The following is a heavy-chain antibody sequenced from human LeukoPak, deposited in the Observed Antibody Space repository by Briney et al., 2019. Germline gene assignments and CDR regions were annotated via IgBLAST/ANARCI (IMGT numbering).Heavy chain of an antibody. D-gene: IGHD4-17*01. Sequence: GGSLRLPCAASGFTFSSYSMNWVRQAPGKGLEWVSSISSSSSYIYYADSVKGRFTISRDNAKNSLYLQMNSLRAEDTAVYYCASGGITVTGFEYWGQGTLVTVSS. V-gene: IGHV3-21*01. CDR1: GFTFSSYS. J-gene: IGHJ4*02. CDR3: ASGGITVTGFEY. CDR2: ISSSSSYI.